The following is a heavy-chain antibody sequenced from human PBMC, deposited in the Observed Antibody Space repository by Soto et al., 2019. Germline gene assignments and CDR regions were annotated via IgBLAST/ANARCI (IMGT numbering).Heavy chain of an antibody. J-gene: IGHJ4*02. CDR3: ARRSTVTYDY. CDR2: FYYSQST. CDR1: GGSLTSNSYY. Sequence: PSETLSLTCTVSGGSLTSNSYYWGWIRRPPGKGLEWIGSFYYSQSTYFNPSLKSRVTISVETSKNQYSLKLSAVTAADTAVYYCARRSTVTYDYWGQGILVTVS. V-gene: IGHV4-39*01. D-gene: IGHD4-17*01.